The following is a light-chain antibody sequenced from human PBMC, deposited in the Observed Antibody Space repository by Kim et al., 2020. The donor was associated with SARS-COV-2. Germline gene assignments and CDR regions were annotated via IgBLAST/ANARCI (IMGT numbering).Light chain of an antibody. CDR2: YDS. CDR3: QVWDSSSDHRV. Sequence: APGKTARITCGGNNIGSKSVHWYQQKPGQAPVLVIYYDSHRPSGIPERFSGSNSGNTATLTISRVEAGDEADYYCQVWDSSSDHRVFGGGTKLTVL. J-gene: IGLJ3*02. CDR1: NIGSKS. V-gene: IGLV3-21*04.